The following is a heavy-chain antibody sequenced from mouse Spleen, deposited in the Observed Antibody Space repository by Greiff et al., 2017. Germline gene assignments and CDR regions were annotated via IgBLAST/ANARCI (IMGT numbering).Heavy chain of an antibody. V-gene: IGHV14-4*01. Sequence: EVKLVESGAELVRPGASVKLSCTASGLNIKDDYMHWVKQRPEQGLEWIGWIDPENGDTEYASKFQGKATITADTSSNTAYLQLSGLTSEDTAVYYCTTSTGTGYWGQGTTLTVSS. D-gene: IGHD4-1*02. CDR2: IDPENGDT. CDR1: GLNIKDDY. CDR3: TTSTGTGY. J-gene: IGHJ2*01.